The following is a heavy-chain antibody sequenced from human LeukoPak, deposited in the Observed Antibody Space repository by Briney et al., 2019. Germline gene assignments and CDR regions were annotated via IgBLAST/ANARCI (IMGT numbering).Heavy chain of an antibody. J-gene: IGHJ5*02. V-gene: IGHV1-8*03. D-gene: IGHD3-10*01. CDR2: MNPNSGNT. Sequence: GASVKVSCKASGYTFTSYGVTWVRQATGQGLEWMGWMNPNSGNTGYAQKFQGRVTITRNTSISTAYMELSSLRSEDTAVYYCARGRTVVRGVIKYNWFDPWGQGTLVTVSS. CDR1: GYTFTSYG. CDR3: ARGRTVVRGVIKYNWFDP.